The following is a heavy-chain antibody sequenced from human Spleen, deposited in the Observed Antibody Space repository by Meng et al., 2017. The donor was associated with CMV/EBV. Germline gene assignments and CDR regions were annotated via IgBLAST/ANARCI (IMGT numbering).Heavy chain of an antibody. Sequence: SETLSLTCTVSGGSFTSYYWSWIRQPPGKGLEWIGYIYYNGSTNYNPSLKSRVTMPVVTSRKQFSLKLSSVTAADTAVYYCARDGCSSTSCYLDYYYGMDVWGQGTTVTVSS. J-gene: IGHJ6*02. V-gene: IGHV4-59*12. CDR3: ARDGCSSTSCYLDYYYGMDV. CDR1: GGSFTSYY. D-gene: IGHD2-2*01. CDR2: IYYNGST.